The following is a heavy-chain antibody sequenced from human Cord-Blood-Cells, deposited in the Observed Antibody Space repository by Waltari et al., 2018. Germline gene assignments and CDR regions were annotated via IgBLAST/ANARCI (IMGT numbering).Heavy chain of an antibody. V-gene: IGHV3-48*03. J-gene: IGHJ4*02. CDR2: ISSSGSTI. CDR1: GFTFSSYE. D-gene: IGHD4-17*01. CDR3: ARVAYGGNSYYFDY. Sequence: EVQLVESGGGLVQPGGSLRLSCAASGFTFSSYEMNWVRQAPGKGLGWVSDISSSGSTIYYADSVKGRFTSSRDNAKNSLYLQMNSLRAEDTAVYYCARVAYGGNSYYFDYWGQGTLVTVSS.